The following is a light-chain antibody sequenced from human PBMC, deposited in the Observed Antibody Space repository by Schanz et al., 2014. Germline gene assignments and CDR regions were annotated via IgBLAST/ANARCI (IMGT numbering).Light chain of an antibody. CDR2: AAS. CDR1: QSVTSTY. V-gene: IGKV3-20*01. J-gene: IGKJ5*01. CDR3: QQYGGSPIT. Sequence: EIVLTQSPGTLSLSPGERATLSCRASQSVTSTYLAWYQQKPGQAPRLLIYAASFRATGISARFSGSGSGTEFTLTISSLQSEDFAVYYCQQYGGSPITFGQGTRLEIK.